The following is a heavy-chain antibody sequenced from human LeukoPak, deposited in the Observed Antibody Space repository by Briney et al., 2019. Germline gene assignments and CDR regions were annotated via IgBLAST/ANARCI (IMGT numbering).Heavy chain of an antibody. D-gene: IGHD5-12*01. J-gene: IGHJ6*04. CDR1: GGSFSGYY. V-gene: IGHV4-34*01. CDR2: INHSGST. Sequence: SETLSLPCALYGGSFSGYYWRWTRQPPRKGLEWIGEINHSGSTNYNPSLKSRVTISVDTSKNQFSLKLSSVTAADTAVYYCARDGGYSGYDVIYRGMDVWGKGTTVTVSS. CDR3: ARDGGYSGYDVIYRGMDV.